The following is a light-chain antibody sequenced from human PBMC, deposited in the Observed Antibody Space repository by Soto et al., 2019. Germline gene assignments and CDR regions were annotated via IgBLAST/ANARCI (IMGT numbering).Light chain of an antibody. CDR1: QTISSW. Sequence: IQMTQSPSTLSGSVGDRVTITCRASQTISSWLAWYQQKPGKAPKLLIYKASTLKSGVPSRFSGSGSGTEFTLTISSLQPEDFATYYCQQYNSNLWTFGQVTKVDIK. V-gene: IGKV1-5*03. CDR3: QQYNSNLWT. J-gene: IGKJ1*01. CDR2: KAS.